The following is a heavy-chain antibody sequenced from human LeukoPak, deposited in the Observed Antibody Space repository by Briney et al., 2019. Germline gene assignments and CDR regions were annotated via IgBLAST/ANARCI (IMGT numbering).Heavy chain of an antibody. CDR2: IWYDGSNK. J-gene: IGHJ4*02. CDR3: AKGRNYDFWSGYFDY. D-gene: IGHD3-3*01. Sequence: PGRSLRLSCAASGFTFSSYGMRWVRQAPGKGLEWVAVIWYDGSNKYYADSVKGRFTISRDNSKNTLYLQMNSLRAEDTAVYYCAKGRNYDFWSGYFDYWGQGTLVTVSS. CDR1: GFTFSSYG. V-gene: IGHV3-33*06.